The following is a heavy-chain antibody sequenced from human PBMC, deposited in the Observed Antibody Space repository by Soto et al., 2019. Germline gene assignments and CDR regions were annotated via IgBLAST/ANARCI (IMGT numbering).Heavy chain of an antibody. CDR3: GRDDNGDNGRAFDP. Sequence: SETLSLTCTVSGGSISNYYWSWIRQPAGKGLEWIGRIYTSGNTNYNPSLKGRVTMSVDMSKNQFSLKLSSVAAADTAVYYCGRDDNGDNGRAFDPWGQGTLVTV. CDR1: GGSISNYY. J-gene: IGHJ5*02. D-gene: IGHD4-17*01. CDR2: IYTSGNT. V-gene: IGHV4-4*07.